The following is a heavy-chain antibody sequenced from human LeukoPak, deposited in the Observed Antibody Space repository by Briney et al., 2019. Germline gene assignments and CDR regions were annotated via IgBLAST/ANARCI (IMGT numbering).Heavy chain of an antibody. Sequence: GGSLGLSCAASGFTFSSFEMSWVRQAPGKGPEWLSYISENGTTIHYADSVKGRFTISRDNAKNTLYLQMNSLRAEDTAVYYCARASSAYGEYFDYWGQGTLVTVSS. V-gene: IGHV3-48*03. J-gene: IGHJ4*02. CDR3: ARASSAYGEYFDY. CDR1: GFTFSSFE. D-gene: IGHD4-17*01. CDR2: ISENGTTI.